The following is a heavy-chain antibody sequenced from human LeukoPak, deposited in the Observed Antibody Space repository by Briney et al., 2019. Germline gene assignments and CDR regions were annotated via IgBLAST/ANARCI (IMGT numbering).Heavy chain of an antibody. D-gene: IGHD4-17*01. J-gene: IGHJ4*02. Sequence: GGSLRLSCAASGFTFSTYGMSWVRQAPGKGLEWVSGISGSGSSTYYTDLLKGRFTISRDNSKDTLYLQMTSLRAEDTAVYFCAKDESTVTTFYWGQGTLVTVSS. CDR2: ISGSGSST. CDR1: GFTFSTYG. V-gene: IGHV3-23*01. CDR3: AKDESTVTTFY.